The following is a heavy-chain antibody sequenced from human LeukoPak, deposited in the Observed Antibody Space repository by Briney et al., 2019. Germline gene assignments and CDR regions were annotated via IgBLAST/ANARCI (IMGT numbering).Heavy chain of an antibody. D-gene: IGHD1-26*01. J-gene: IGHJ4*02. Sequence: SETLSLTCTVSGYSISSGHYWGWIRQPPGNGLECIGSIYHSGSTYYNPSLKSRVTISVDTSKNQFSLKLSSVTAADTAVYYCARVWWELPLDYWGQGTLVTVSS. CDR2: IYHSGST. CDR3: ARVWWELPLDY. V-gene: IGHV4-38-2*02. CDR1: GYSISSGHY.